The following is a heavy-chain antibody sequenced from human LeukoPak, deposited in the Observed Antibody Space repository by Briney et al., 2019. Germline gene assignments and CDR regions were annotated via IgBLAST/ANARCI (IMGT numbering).Heavy chain of an antibody. D-gene: IGHD1-26*01. CDR1: GYRFTNFG. Sequence: GASVKVSCKASGYRFTNFGITWVRQAPGQGLEWMGWTGPYDDNPEYGKKFQGRVTMTTDTSTDTAYMELSSLRPYDTAWYYFAKADPPIRAGARGDAFEIWGQGTLITVSS. CDR3: AKADPPIRAGARGDAFEI. J-gene: IGHJ3*02. V-gene: IGHV1-18*01. CDR2: TGPYDDNP.